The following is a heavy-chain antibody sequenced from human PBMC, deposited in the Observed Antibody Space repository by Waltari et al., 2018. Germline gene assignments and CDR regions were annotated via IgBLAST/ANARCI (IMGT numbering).Heavy chain of an antibody. J-gene: IGHJ6*03. D-gene: IGHD6-6*01. CDR3: AKPPVGQLGRQWYYYYMDV. CDR2: IRYDGSTT. CDR1: GFTFSSYG. Sequence: QVQLVESGGGVVQPGRSVRLSCAASGFTFSSYGMHWVRQAPGTGLEWVAFIRYDGSTTNYADSVKGRFTISRDKSKNTLYLQMNTLRAADTAVYYCAKPPVGQLGRQWYYYYMDVWGKGTPVTISS. V-gene: IGHV3-30*02.